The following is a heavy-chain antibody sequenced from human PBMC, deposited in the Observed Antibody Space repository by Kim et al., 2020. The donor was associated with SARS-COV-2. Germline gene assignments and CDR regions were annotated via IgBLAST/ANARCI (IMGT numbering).Heavy chain of an antibody. CDR1: GFTFSSYA. D-gene: IGHD6-19*01. V-gene: IGHV3-23*01. J-gene: IGHJ6*02. Sequence: LSLTCAASGFTFSSYAMSWVRQAPGKGLEWVSAISGSGGSTYYADSVKGRFTISRDNSKNTLYLQMNSLRAEDTAVYYCAKGVIAVAPYYYGMDVWGQGTTVTVSS. CDR3: AKGVIAVAPYYYGMDV. CDR2: ISGSGGST.